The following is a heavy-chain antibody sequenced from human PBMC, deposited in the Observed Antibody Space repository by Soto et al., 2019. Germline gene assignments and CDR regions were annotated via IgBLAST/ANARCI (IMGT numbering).Heavy chain of an antibody. CDR1: GGTFSSYA. CDR3: ARDALIAISTKTIPYYFDY. CDR2: IIPIFGTA. D-gene: IGHD3-16*02. V-gene: IGHV1-69*12. Sequence: QVQLVQSGAEVKKPGSPVKVSCKASGGTFSSYAISWVRQAPGQGLEWMGGIIPIFGTANYAQKFQGRVTITADESTSTAYMELSSLRSEDTAVYYCARDALIAISTKTIPYYFDYWGQGTLVTVSS. J-gene: IGHJ4*02.